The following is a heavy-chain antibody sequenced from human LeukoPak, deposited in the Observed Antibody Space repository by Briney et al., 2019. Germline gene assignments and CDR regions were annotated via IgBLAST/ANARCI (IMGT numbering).Heavy chain of an antibody. J-gene: IGHJ4*02. CDR1: GYTFTSYG. D-gene: IGHD6-6*01. CDR2: ISAYNGNT. Sequence: GASVKVSCKASGYTFTSYGISWARQAPGQGLEWMGWISAYNGNTNYAQKLQGRVTMTTDTSTSTAYMELRSLRSDDTAVYYCARLRGRIAAYYFDYWGQGILVTVSS. CDR3: ARLRGRIAAYYFDY. V-gene: IGHV1-18*01.